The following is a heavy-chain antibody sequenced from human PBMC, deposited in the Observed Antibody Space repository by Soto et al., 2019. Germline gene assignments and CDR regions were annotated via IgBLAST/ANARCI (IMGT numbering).Heavy chain of an antibody. D-gene: IGHD2-15*01. Sequence: SQTLSLTCAISGDSVSSNSAAWNWIRQSPSRGLEWLGRTYYRSRWYNDYAVSVKSRITINPDTSKNQFSLQLNSVTPEDTAVYYCARERCSGGSCCYYYYYYGMDVWGQGTTVTVSS. J-gene: IGHJ6*02. CDR1: GDSVSSNSAA. CDR3: ARERCSGGSCCYYYYYYGMDV. CDR2: TYYRSRWYN. V-gene: IGHV6-1*01.